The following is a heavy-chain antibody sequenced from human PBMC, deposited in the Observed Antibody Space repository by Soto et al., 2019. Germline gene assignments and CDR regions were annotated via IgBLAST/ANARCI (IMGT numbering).Heavy chain of an antibody. V-gene: IGHV4-34*01. CDR3: ASFMLAYCGGDCYSGFDY. D-gene: IGHD2-21*01. Sequence: SETLSLTCAVYGGSFSGHYWSWIRQPPGKGLEWIGEINHSGSTNYNPSLKSRVTISVDTSKNQFSLKLSSVTAADTAVYYCASFMLAYCGGDCYSGFDYWGQGTLVTVSS. CDR2: INHSGST. CDR1: GGSFSGHY. J-gene: IGHJ4*02.